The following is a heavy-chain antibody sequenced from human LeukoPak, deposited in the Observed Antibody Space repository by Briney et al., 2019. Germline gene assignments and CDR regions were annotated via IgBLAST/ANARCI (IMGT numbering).Heavy chain of an antibody. Sequence: PSETLFLTCTVSGGSISSSSYYWGWIRQPPGKGLEWIGSIYYSGSTYYNPSLKSRVTISVDTSKNQFSLKLSSVTAADTAVYYCARGPIDAFDIWGQGTMVTVSS. CDR3: ARGPIDAFDI. J-gene: IGHJ3*02. CDR1: GGSISSSSYY. CDR2: IYYSGST. V-gene: IGHV4-39*01.